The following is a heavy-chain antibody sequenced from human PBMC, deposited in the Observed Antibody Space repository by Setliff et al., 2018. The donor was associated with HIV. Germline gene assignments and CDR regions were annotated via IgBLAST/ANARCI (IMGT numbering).Heavy chain of an antibody. D-gene: IGHD3-22*01. Sequence: AASVKVSCKISGGTLSSHALSWVRQAPGQGREWMGGIIPIFDRTNYAQKFQGRVTITADESTSTAYMELSSLRSEDTAVYYFARDPFPPTNYYDSSAYPFAEYFHHWGQGTLGTVSS. CDR1: GGTLSSHA. V-gene: IGHV1-69*13. CDR3: ARDPFPPTNYYDSSAYPFAEYFHH. J-gene: IGHJ1*01. CDR2: IIPIFDRT.